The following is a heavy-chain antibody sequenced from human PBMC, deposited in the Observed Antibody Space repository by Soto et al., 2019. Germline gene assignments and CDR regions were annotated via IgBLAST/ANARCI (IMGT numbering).Heavy chain of an antibody. D-gene: IGHD6-13*01. CDR2: ISSSSSYI. J-gene: IGHJ4*02. CDR3: ARDGSSNPFDY. Sequence: LSCAASGFTFSSYSMNWVRQAPGKGLEWVSSISSSSSYIYYADSVKGRFTISRDNAKNSLYLQMNSLRAEDTAVYYCARDGSSNPFDYWGQGTLVTVSS. V-gene: IGHV3-21*01. CDR1: GFTFSSYS.